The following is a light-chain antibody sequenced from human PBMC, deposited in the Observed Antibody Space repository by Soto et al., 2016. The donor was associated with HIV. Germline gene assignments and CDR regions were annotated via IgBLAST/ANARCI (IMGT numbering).Light chain of an antibody. Sequence: SYELTQPPSVSVAPGKTARITCAGNNIGSKNVHWYQQKPGQAPVLVVYDDSDRPSGIPERFSGSNSGNTATLTISETQAMDEGDYYCQAWGSSSSYVFGTGTKVTVL. CDR1: NIGSKN. CDR3: QAWGSSSSYV. J-gene: IGLJ1*01. CDR2: DDS. V-gene: IGLV3-21*01.